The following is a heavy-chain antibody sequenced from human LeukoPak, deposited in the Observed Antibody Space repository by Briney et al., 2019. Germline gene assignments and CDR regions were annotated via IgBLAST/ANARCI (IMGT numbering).Heavy chain of an antibody. V-gene: IGHV1-69*04. CDR3: ARRYYDSSGYSDDAFDI. J-gene: IGHJ3*02. CDR2: IIPILGIA. CDR1: GGTFSSYA. Sequence: SVKVSCKASGGTFSSYAISWVRQAPGQGLEWMGRIIPILGIANYAQKFQGRVTITADKSTSTAYTELSSLRSEDTAVYYCARRYYDSSGYSDDAFDIWGQGTMVTVSS. D-gene: IGHD3-22*01.